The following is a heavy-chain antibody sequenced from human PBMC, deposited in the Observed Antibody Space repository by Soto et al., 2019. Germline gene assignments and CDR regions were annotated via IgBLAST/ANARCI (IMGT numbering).Heavy chain of an antibody. CDR2: IRSKAYGGTT. J-gene: IGHJ4*02. V-gene: IGHV3-49*03. Sequence: GGSLRLSCTASGFTFGDYAMSWFRQAPGKGLEWVGFIRSKAYGGTTEYAASVKGRFTISRDDSKSIAYLQMNSLKTEDTAVYYCRTEGGATIGYYFDYWGQGTRVTVSS. CDR1: GFTFGDYA. D-gene: IGHD1-26*01. CDR3: RTEGGATIGYYFDY.